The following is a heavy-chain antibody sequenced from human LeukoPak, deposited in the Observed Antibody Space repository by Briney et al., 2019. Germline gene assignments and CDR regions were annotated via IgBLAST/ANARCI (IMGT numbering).Heavy chain of an antibody. V-gene: IGHV4-39*01. CDR1: GGSISSSSYY. J-gene: IGHJ2*01. CDR2: IYYSGST. CDR3: ARHRMRSSSSYWYFDL. D-gene: IGHD6-13*01. Sequence: SETLSLTCTVSGGSISSSSYYWGWIRQPPGKGPEWIGSIYYSGSTYYNPSLKSRVTISVDTSKNQFSLKLSSVTAADTAVYYCARHRMRSSSSYWYFDLWGRGTLVTVSS.